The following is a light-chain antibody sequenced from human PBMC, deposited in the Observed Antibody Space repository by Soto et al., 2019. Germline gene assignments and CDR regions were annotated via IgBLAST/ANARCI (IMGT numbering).Light chain of an antibody. V-gene: IGKV1-8*01. CDR1: QGISSY. J-gene: IGKJ1*01. CDR2: AAS. Sequence: AILMTQSPSSFSASTGDRVTITCRASQGISSYLAWYQQKPGKAPKLLIYAASTLQSGVPSRFSGSGSGTDFTLTISCLQSEDFATYYCQQYYSYPLFGQGTKVDI. CDR3: QQYYSYPL.